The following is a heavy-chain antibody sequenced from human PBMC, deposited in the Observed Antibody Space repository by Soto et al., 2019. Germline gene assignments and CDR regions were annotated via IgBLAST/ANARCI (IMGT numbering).Heavy chain of an antibody. CDR2: IKEDGSER. CDR1: GFTFSNYR. J-gene: IGHJ4*02. D-gene: IGHD6-25*01. CDR3: ASLKVSSAWEF. V-gene: IGHV3-7*03. Sequence: EVLLVESGGGLVQPGGSLRLSCAASGFTFSNYRMSWVRQAPGKGLEWVARIKEDGSERYYVPSVRGRFTISRDNAKNSLSLQMNSMRADYTAVYYCASLKVSSAWEFWGQGTLVTVSS.